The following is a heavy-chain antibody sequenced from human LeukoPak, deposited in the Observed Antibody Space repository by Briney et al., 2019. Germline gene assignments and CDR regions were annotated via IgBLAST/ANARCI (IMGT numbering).Heavy chain of an antibody. Sequence: GGSLRLSCAASGFTFSSYSMNWVRQAPGKGLEWVSYISSSSSTIYYADSVKGRFTISRDNAKNSLYLQMNSLRAEDTAVYYCAKDRYYDSSGYLDYWGQGTLVTVSS. J-gene: IGHJ4*02. CDR3: AKDRYYDSSGYLDY. CDR1: GFTFSSYS. V-gene: IGHV3-48*04. D-gene: IGHD3-22*01. CDR2: ISSSSSTI.